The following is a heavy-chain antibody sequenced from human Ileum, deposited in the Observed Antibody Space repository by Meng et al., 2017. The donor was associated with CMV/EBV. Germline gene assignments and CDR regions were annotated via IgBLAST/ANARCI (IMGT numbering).Heavy chain of an antibody. V-gene: IGHV2-70D*14. CDR1: GFSLGTSGMR. CDR2: IDWDDDK. D-gene: IGHD3-22*01. J-gene: IGHJ4*02. CDR3: ARMAPSSGYYFEH. Sequence: SGPMLVKSTPTLSPFCTFYGFSLGTSGMRVSWIRQPPGKALEWLARIDWDDDKFYSTSLKTRLTISKDTSKNQVVLTMSNMDPVDTATYYCARMAPSSGYYFEHWGQGTLVTVSS.